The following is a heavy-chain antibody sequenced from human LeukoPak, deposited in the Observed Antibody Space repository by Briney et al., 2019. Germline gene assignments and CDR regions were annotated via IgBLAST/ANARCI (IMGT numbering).Heavy chain of an antibody. CDR1: GFTFSSYW. Sequence: GGSLRLSWAASGFTFSSYWMTWVRQAPGKGLEWVANIRGDGSERFYVGYLKGRFTISRDNAKNSLYLQMNSLRVDDTAVYYCVREGPPEGRPWSGWYPFDFWGQGILVTVSS. D-gene: IGHD3-3*01. V-gene: IGHV3-7*01. J-gene: IGHJ4*02. CDR3: VREGPPEGRPWSGWYPFDF. CDR2: IRGDGSER.